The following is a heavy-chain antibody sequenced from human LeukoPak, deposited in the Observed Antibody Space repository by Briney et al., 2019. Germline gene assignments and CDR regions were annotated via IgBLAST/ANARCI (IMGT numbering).Heavy chain of an antibody. CDR3: VTAHSGYYYYGMDV. CDR1: GFTFSSYG. V-gene: IGHV3-30*03. Sequence: GGSLRLSCAASGFTFSSYGMHWVRQAPGKGLEWVAVISYDGSNKYYADSVKGRFTISRDNSKNTLYLQMNSLRAEDTAVYYCVTAHSGYYYYGMDVWGQGTTVTVSS. J-gene: IGHJ6*02. CDR2: ISYDGSNK. D-gene: IGHD5-18*01.